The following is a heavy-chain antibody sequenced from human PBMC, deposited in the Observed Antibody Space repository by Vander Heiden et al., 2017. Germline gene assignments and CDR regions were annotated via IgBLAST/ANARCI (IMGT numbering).Heavy chain of an antibody. D-gene: IGHD6-19*01. J-gene: IGHJ4*02. CDR2: MGTAGDT. CDR3: ARGFPGELGEAGTFDY. V-gene: IGHV3-13*01. Sequence: EVQLVESGGGLVQPGGSLRRSCEASGFPFSSYDMHWVRQATGKGREWVSAMGTAGDTYYPGSVKGRFTISRENAKNSLYLQMNSLRAGDTAVYYCARGFPGELGEAGTFDYWGQGTLVTVSS. CDR1: GFPFSSYD.